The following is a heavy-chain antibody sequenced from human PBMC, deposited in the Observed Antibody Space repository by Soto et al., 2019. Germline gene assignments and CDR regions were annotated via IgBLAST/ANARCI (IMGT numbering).Heavy chain of an antibody. V-gene: IGHV1-2*04. J-gene: IGHJ6*03. D-gene: IGHD6-13*01. CDR2: INPNSGGT. CDR1: GYTFTGDY. Sequence: VSVKVSCKASGYTFTGDYMHWVRQAPGQGLEWMGWINPNSGGTNYAQKFQGWVTMTRDTSISTAYMELSRLRSDDTAVYYCARAAPRLAAAGTQYYHYYMDVWGKGTTVTVSS. CDR3: ARAAPRLAAAGTQYYHYYMDV.